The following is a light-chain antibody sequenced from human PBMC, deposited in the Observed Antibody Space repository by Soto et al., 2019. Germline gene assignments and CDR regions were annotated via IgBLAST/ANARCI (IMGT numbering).Light chain of an antibody. CDR2: AAS. CDR1: QTISNF. Sequence: DIQMTQSPSSLSASVGDRVTITCRASQTISNFLNWYQQKPGKAPKPLIYAASSLQTGVPSRLSGRGSGTEFTLTISSLQPEDFATYYCQQSFSFPRTFGQGTKVEIK. CDR3: QQSFSFPRT. J-gene: IGKJ1*01. V-gene: IGKV1-39*01.